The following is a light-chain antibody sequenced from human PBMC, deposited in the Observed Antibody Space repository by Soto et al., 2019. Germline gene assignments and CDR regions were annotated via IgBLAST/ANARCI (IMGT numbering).Light chain of an antibody. J-gene: IGLJ3*02. CDR3: AAWDDSLNGRM. V-gene: IGLV1-36*01. CDR1: SSNIGNNA. Sequence: QSVLTQPPSVSEAPRQRVTISCSGSSSNIGNNAVNWYQQLPGKAPKLLIYYDDLLPSGVSDRFSGSKSGTSASLAISGLQSEDEGNYYCAAWDDSLNGRMFGGGTKLTVL. CDR2: YDD.